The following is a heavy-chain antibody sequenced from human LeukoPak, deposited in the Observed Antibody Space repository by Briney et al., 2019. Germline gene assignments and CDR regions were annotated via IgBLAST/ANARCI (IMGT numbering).Heavy chain of an antibody. CDR1: GFTFSSYS. CDR3: ARKHSNYYGSGSSSGQNAIDY. D-gene: IGHD3-10*01. Sequence: GGSLRLSCAASGFTFSSYSMNWVRQAPGKGLEWVSSISSSSSYIYYADSVKGRFTISRDNAKNSLYLQMNSLRAEDTAVYYCARKHSNYYGSGSSSGQNAIDYWGQGTLVTVSS. CDR2: ISSSSSYI. V-gene: IGHV3-21*01. J-gene: IGHJ4*02.